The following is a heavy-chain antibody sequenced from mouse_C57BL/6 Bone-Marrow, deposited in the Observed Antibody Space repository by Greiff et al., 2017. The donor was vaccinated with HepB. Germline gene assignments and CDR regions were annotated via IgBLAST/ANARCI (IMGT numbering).Heavy chain of an antibody. CDR2: IDPSDSYT. D-gene: IGHD2-3*01. J-gene: IGHJ3*01. CDR1: GYTFTSYW. Sequence: VQLQQPGAELVKPGASVKLSCKASGYTFTSYWMQWVKQRPGQGLEWIGEIDPSDSYTNYNQKFKGKATLTVDTSSSTAYMQLSSLTSEDSAVYSCARYDGYYSGWFAYWGQGTLVTVSA. CDR3: ARYDGYYSGWFAY. V-gene: IGHV1-50*01.